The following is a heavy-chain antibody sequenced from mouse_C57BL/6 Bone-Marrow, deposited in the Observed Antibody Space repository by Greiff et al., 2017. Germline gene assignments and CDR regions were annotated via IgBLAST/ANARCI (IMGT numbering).Heavy chain of an antibody. J-gene: IGHJ2*01. CDR3: ARIYYDYDGYYFDY. D-gene: IGHD2-4*01. Sequence: EVHLVESGGGLVKPGGSLKLSCAASGFTFSDYGMHWVRQAPEKGLEWVAYISSGSSTIYYADTVKGRFTISRDNAKNTLFLQMTSLRSEDTAMYYCARIYYDYDGYYFDYWGQGTTLTVSS. V-gene: IGHV5-17*01. CDR2: ISSGSSTI. CDR1: GFTFSDYG.